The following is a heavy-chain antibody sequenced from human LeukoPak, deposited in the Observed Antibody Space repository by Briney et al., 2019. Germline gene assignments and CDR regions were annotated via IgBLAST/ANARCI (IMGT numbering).Heavy chain of an antibody. V-gene: IGHV1-18*01. Sequence: GASVKVSCKTSGYTFTIYGLSWVRQAPGQGLEWMGWISGYNGNTKYAQKFQGRVTMTTDTSTSTSYMELRSLRSDDTAVYYCARVQLKTCGGDCYFDYWGKGTLVTVSS. D-gene: IGHD2-21*02. J-gene: IGHJ4*02. CDR3: ARVQLKTCGGDCYFDY. CDR2: ISGYNGNT. CDR1: GYTFTIYG.